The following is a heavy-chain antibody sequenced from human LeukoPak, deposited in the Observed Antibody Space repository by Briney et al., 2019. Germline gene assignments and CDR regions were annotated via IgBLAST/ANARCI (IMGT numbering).Heavy chain of an antibody. Sequence: GGALRLSCSAYGFTFGNYAVIWVGQAQGQGLEWVSSISASGAGTYYAGSVKGRFTISRDNSKNTVYLQMNSLRAEDTAVYYCAREGVRGSGTYYNVKDYWGQGSLVTVSS. CDR2: ISASGAGT. V-gene: IGHV3-23*01. CDR1: GFTFGNYA. J-gene: IGHJ4*02. D-gene: IGHD3-10*01. CDR3: AREGVRGSGTYYNVKDY.